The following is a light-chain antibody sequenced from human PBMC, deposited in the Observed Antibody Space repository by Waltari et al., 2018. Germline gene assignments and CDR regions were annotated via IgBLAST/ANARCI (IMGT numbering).Light chain of an antibody. CDR1: SSDVGGYNY. J-gene: IGLJ2*01. V-gene: IGLV2-8*01. Sequence: QSALTQPPSASGSPGQSVTISCTGTSSDVGGYNYVSWYQQHPGKAPKLMIYEVSKRPPGVPDRFSGSKSGNTASLTVSGLQAEEEADYYCSSYAGSEGVFGGGTKLTVL. CDR3: SSYAGSEGV. CDR2: EVS.